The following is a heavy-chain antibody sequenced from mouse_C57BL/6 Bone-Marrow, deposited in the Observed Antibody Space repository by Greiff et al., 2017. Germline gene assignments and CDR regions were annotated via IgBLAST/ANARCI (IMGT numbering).Heavy chain of an antibody. V-gene: IGHV14-4*01. CDR2: IDPEIGDT. J-gene: IGHJ2*01. D-gene: IGHD2-3*01. Sequence: VQLQQSGAELVRPGASVKLSCTASGFNIKDDYIHWVKQRPEQGLEWIGWIDPEIGDTEYDSKFQGKATITSDTSSNTAYLQLSSLTSEDTAVYYCSSCDGNYFDFWGQGTPLTVAS. CDR3: SSCDGNYFDF. CDR1: GFNIKDDY.